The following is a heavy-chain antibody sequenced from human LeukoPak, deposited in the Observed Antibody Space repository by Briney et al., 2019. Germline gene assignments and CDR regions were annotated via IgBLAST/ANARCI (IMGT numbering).Heavy chain of an antibody. CDR3: ARDFGGYCSGGSYYSGWSDY. Sequence: PGGSLRLSCAASGFTFSSYSMNWVRQAPGKGLEWVSSITSSSSYIYYADSVKGRFTISRDNAKNSLYLQMNSLRAEDTAVYYCARDFGGYCSGGSYYSGWSDYWGQGTLVTVSS. CDR1: GFTFSSYS. J-gene: IGHJ4*02. CDR2: ITSSSSYI. V-gene: IGHV3-21*01. D-gene: IGHD2-15*01.